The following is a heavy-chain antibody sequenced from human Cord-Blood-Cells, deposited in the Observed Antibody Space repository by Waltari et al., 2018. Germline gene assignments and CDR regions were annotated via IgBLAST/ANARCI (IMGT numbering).Heavy chain of an antibody. CDR1: GYTFTRYY. CDR3: ARSRDGYNFDY. V-gene: IGHV1-46*01. Sequence: QVQLVQSGAEVKKPGAQVTVSCKAVGYTFTRYYMHWVRQAPGQGLEWMGIINPSGGSTSYAQKFQGRVTMTRDTSTSTVYMELSSLRSEDTAVYYCARSRDGYNFDYWGQGTLVTVSS. D-gene: IGHD5-12*01. CDR2: INPSGGST. J-gene: IGHJ4*02.